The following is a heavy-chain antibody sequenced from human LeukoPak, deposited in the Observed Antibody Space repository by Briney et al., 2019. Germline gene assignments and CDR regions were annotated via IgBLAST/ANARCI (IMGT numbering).Heavy chain of an antibody. J-gene: IGHJ4*02. Sequence: GGSLRLSCAASGFTLTTYSLNWVRQAPGKGLEWISHISSSSSTIFYADSVKGRFTVSRDNAKNSLYLQLNNLRAEDTAVYYCARHIQGRAANFDYWGQGTLVTVSS. D-gene: IGHD2-15*01. CDR1: GFTLTTYS. V-gene: IGHV3-48*04. CDR2: ISSSSSTI. CDR3: ARHIQGRAANFDY.